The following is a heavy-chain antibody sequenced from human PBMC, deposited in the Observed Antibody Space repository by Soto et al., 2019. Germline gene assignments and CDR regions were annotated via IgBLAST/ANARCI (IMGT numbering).Heavy chain of an antibody. J-gene: IGHJ5*02. CDR3: VRRHVSATGIDWFDP. CDR1: GYTFTSYG. Sequence: ASVKVSCKASGYTFTSYGIHWVRQAPGQRLEWMGWINAANGDTKYSPKFQGRVTITRDTSASTAYMELSSLRAEDTAVYYCVRRHVSATGIDWFDPWGQGTLVTVSS. V-gene: IGHV1-3*01. D-gene: IGHD6-13*01. CDR2: INAANGDT.